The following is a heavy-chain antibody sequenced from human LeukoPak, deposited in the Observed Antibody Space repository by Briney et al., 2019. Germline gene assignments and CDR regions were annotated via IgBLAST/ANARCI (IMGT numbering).Heavy chain of an antibody. J-gene: IGHJ4*02. Sequence: GESLKISCKGSGYSFTSYWIGWVRQMPGKCLEWMGIIYPGDSDTRYSASFQGQVTIPADKSINTAYLQWSSLKASDTAMFYCARRSAGTPYFDYWGQGTLVTVSS. D-gene: IGHD1-26*01. CDR1: GYSFTSYW. CDR3: ARRSAGTPYFDY. V-gene: IGHV5-51*01. CDR2: IYPGDSDT.